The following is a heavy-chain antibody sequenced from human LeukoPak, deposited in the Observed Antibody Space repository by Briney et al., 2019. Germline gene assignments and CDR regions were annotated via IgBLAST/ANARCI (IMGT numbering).Heavy chain of an antibody. D-gene: IGHD1-26*01. V-gene: IGHV3-74*01. CDR2: INSDGSST. J-gene: IGHJ4*02. CDR1: GFTFRSHW. Sequence: QPGGSLRLSCAAFGFTFRSHWMHWVRQAPGKGLVWVSRINSDGSSTIYADSVKGRFTISRDNAKNTLYLQMNSLRAEDTAVYYCARTPRYGGTYPDYWGQGTLVIVSS. CDR3: ARTPRYGGTYPDY.